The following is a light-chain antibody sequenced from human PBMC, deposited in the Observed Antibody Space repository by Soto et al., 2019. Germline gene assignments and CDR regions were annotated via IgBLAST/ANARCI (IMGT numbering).Light chain of an antibody. CDR3: SSYTSSSTYV. V-gene: IGLV2-14*01. J-gene: IGLJ1*01. Sequence: QSVLTQPASVSGSPGQSIAISCTGTSSDIGGYNYVSWYQQHPGKAPKLMIYEVSNRPSGVSNRFSGSKPGNTASLTISGLQAEEEADYYCSSYTSSSTYVFGTGTKVTVL. CDR1: SSDIGGYNY. CDR2: EVS.